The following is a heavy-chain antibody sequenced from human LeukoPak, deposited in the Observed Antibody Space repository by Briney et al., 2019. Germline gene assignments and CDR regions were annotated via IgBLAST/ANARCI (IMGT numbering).Heavy chain of an antibody. V-gene: IGHV6-1*01. Sequence: SQTLSLTCALSGDIVSSNSAAWHWSRQSPSRGLEWLGRTYYRSKWYNDYAVSVKSRITINPDTSKNQFSLQLNSVTPEDTAVYYCAREGSGSYPGVGWYFDLWGRGTLVTVSS. J-gene: IGHJ2*01. CDR2: TYYRSKWYN. D-gene: IGHD1-26*01. CDR1: GDIVSSNSAA. CDR3: AREGSGSYPGVGWYFDL.